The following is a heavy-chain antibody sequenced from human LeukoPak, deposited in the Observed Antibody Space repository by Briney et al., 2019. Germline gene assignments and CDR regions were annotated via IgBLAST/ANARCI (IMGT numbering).Heavy chain of an antibody. CDR3: ASVPIFGVVHFDY. CDR2: INPNSGGT. V-gene: IGHV1-2*02. D-gene: IGHD3-3*01. CDR1: GYTFTSYY. Sequence: ASVKVSCKASGYTFTSYYMHWVRQAPGQGLEWMGWINPNSGGTNYAQKFQGRVTMTRDTSISTAYMELSRLRSDDAAVYYCASVPIFGVVHFDYWGQGTLVTVSS. J-gene: IGHJ4*02.